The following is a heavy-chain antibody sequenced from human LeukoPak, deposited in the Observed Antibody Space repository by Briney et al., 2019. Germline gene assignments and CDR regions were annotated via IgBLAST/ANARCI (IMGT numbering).Heavy chain of an antibody. V-gene: IGHV1-2*04. Sequence: ASVKVSCKASGYTFTSYDINWVRQAPGQGLEWMGWINPNSGGTNYAQKFQGWVTMTRDTSISTAYMELSRLRSDDTAVYYCARGRIAAAEDYWGQGTLVTVSS. D-gene: IGHD6-13*01. CDR3: ARGRIAAAEDY. J-gene: IGHJ4*02. CDR2: INPNSGGT. CDR1: GYTFTSYD.